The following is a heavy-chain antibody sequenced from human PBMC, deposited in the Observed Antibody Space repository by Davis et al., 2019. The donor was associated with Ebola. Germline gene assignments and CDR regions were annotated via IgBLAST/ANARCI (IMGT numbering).Heavy chain of an antibody. J-gene: IGHJ6*02. V-gene: IGHV4-59*12. Sequence: MPSETLSLTCTVSGGSISSYYWSWIRQPPGKGLEWIGYIYYSGSTNYNPSLKSRVTISVDTSKNQFSLKLSSVTAADTAVYYCARSVRAARLWYYYYGMDVWGQGTTVTVSS. CDR3: ARSVRAARLWYYYYGMDV. CDR1: GGSISSYY. D-gene: IGHD6-6*01. CDR2: IYYSGST.